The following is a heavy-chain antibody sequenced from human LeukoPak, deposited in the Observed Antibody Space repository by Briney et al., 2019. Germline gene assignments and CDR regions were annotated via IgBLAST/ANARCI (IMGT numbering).Heavy chain of an antibody. Sequence: GAALKISCKGSGYRLTSYWIGWVRRMPGKGREWMGIIYPGDSDTRYSPSFQGQVTISADQSISTAYLQWSSLKASDTAMYYCARRRSYYYYMDVWGKGTTVTVS. CDR2: IYPGDSDT. CDR3: ARRRSYYYYMDV. J-gene: IGHJ6*03. V-gene: IGHV5-51*01. CDR1: GYRLTSYW.